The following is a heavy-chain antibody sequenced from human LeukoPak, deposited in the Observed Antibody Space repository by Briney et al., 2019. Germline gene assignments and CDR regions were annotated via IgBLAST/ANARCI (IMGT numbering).Heavy chain of an antibody. CDR2: IYYSGST. CDR1: GGSISTQY. J-gene: IGHJ4*02. Sequence: PSETLSLTSTVSGGSISTQYWSWIRQPPGKGLEWIGYIYYSGSTNYNPSLKSRVTISVDTSKNQFSLKLSSVTTADTAVYYCAREGGYSGYDPLPKRFFDYWGQGTLVTVSS. V-gene: IGHV4-59*11. CDR3: AREGGYSGYDPLPKRFFDY. D-gene: IGHD5-12*01.